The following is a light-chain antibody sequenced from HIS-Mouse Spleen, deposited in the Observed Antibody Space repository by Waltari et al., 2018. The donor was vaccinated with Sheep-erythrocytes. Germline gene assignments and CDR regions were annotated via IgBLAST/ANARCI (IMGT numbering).Light chain of an antibody. J-gene: IGLJ1*01. Sequence: QSVLTQPPSASGTPGQRVTISCSGSSSNIGNNYVYWYQQLPGTAPQLLIYRNTPRPSGVPVRFSGAKSDTSASLAISGLRSEDEADYYCCSHAGSYNHVFATGTKVPVL. CDR3: CSHAGSYNHV. CDR1: SSNIGNNY. CDR2: RNT. V-gene: IGLV1-47*01.